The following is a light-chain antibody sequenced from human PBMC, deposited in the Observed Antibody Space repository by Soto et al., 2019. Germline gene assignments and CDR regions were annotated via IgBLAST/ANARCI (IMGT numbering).Light chain of an antibody. CDR1: QSITNR. CDR3: QQYNSYSYT. J-gene: IGKJ2*01. CDR2: DAS. V-gene: IGKV1-5*01. Sequence: IQMTQSPSTMSASLGDRVTISCRASQSITNRLAWYQQKPGKAPKVLIYDASNLESGVPSRFSGSGSETEFTLTISSLQPDDSATYYCQQYNSYSYTLGQGTEVDIK.